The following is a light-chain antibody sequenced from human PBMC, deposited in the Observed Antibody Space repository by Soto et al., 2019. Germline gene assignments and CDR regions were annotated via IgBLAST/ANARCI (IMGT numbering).Light chain of an antibody. CDR3: QQYNNWPPYT. J-gene: IGKJ2*01. Sequence: EIVMTQSPATLSVSPGERATLSCRARQSVSSNLAWYQQKPCQAPRLIIYGASFRATGIPARFSGSGSGTEVNLTISSLQSEDRAVYYCQQYNNWPPYTCGQGTKLEIK. V-gene: IGKV3-15*01. CDR1: QSVSSN. CDR2: GAS.